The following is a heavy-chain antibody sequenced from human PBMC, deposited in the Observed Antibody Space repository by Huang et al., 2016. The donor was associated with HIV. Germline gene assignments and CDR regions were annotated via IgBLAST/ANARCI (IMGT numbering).Heavy chain of an antibody. CDR3: ATKTAAMDI. CDR2: IKQDESEK. V-gene: IGHV3-7*01. D-gene: IGHD1-7*01. Sequence: VESGGRLVQPGGSIRRSWVGSTFRFGAYWMSWVRQSPGKGVEWVDNIKQDESEKYYVDSVKGRFNSSRDNAKKVLFLEMNNVRVEDTATYYCATKTAAMDIWGQGTTVTVS. J-gene: IGHJ6*02. CDR1: TFRFGAYW.